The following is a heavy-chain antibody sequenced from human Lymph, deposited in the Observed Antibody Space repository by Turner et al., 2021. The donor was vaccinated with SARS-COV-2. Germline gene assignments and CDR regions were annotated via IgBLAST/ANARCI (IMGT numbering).Heavy chain of an antibody. V-gene: IGHV3-53*01. D-gene: IGHD6-13*01. CDR3: ARDLGTYGMDV. CDR2: IYGGSTT. Sequence: VQLVEAGGGLIQPGGSLRLPCAASGIIVSRNYMNWVRQAPGKGLGWVSVIYGGSTTYYADSVKGRFTISKNNSKNTLYLQMNRLGVEDTAVYYCARDLGTYGMDVWGQGTTVTVSS. CDR1: GIIVSRNY. J-gene: IGHJ6*02.